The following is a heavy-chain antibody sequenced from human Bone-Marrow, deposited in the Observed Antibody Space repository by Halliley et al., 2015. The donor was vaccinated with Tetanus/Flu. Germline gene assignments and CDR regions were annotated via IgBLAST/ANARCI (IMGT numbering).Heavy chain of an antibody. Sequence: SFSVGNTFFSDSLKGRFTISRDNSKNPLFLQMNGLRAEDTSFYYCAINYSPRSSNFLYFYLWGRGTLVTVSS. J-gene: IGHJ2*01. V-gene: IGHV3-23*01. D-gene: IGHD4-4*01. CDR2: SFSVGNT. CDR3: AINYSPRSSNFLYFYL.